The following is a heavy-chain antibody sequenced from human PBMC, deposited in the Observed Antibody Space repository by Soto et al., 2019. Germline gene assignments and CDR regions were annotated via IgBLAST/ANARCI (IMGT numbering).Heavy chain of an antibody. V-gene: IGHV4-34*01. Sequence: SETLSLTCTAYGESFNGYYWSWIRQPPGKGLEWIGEIHHSGSTNYNPSLKSRVTFSIDTSKRQFSRKVRAVTAADTAVYYCARGKRGSSWYRGEEKYYYYGMDVWGQGTPVTVSS. CDR2: IHHSGST. CDR1: GESFNGYY. CDR3: ARGKRGSSWYRGEEKYYYYGMDV. D-gene: IGHD6-13*01. J-gene: IGHJ6*02.